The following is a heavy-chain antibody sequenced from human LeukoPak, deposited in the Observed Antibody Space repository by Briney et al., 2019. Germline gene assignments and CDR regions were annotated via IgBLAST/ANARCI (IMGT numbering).Heavy chain of an antibody. V-gene: IGHV3-53*01. CDR2: SYSGGSR. Sequence: GGSLRLSCAASGFTVSTDHMSWVRQAPGKGLEWVAVSYSGGSRSYAESVKGRFTISRDNSQNTLYLQMNSLRAEDTAVYYCASLSGTSLDCWGQGTLVTVSS. D-gene: IGHD2-15*01. CDR3: ASLSGTSLDC. J-gene: IGHJ4*02. CDR1: GFTVSTDH.